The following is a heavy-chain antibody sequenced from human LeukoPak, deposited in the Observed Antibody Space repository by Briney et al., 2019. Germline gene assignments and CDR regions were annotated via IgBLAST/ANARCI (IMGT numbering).Heavy chain of an antibody. Sequence: AETLSLTCTVSGGSISSYYWSWIRQPAGKGLEWIGRINTSGSTKYNPSLKSRVTMSVDTSKNQFSLKLSSVTAADTAVYYCARDRSMGATIVPFFDYWGQGTLVTVSS. J-gene: IGHJ4*02. V-gene: IGHV4-4*07. D-gene: IGHD1-26*01. CDR2: INTSGST. CDR1: GGSISSYY. CDR3: ARDRSMGATIVPFFDY.